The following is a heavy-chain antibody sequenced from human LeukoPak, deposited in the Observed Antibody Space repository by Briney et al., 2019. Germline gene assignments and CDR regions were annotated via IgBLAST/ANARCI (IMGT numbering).Heavy chain of an antibody. CDR2: INHSGST. CDR3: ARGRVTMVRGAHGTQGYYMDV. V-gene: IGHV4-34*01. CDR1: GGSFSGYY. D-gene: IGHD3-10*01. J-gene: IGHJ6*03. Sequence: PSETPSLTCAVYGGSFSGYYWSWIRQSPGKGLEWIGEINHSGSTKYNPSLKSRVTISVDTSKNQFSLKLNSVTAADTAVYYCARGRVTMVRGAHGTQGYYMDVWGKGTTVTVSS.